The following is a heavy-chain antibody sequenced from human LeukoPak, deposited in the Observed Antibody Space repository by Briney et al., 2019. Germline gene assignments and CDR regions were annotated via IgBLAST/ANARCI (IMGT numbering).Heavy chain of an antibody. CDR3: ARAGSSGWYYFDY. Sequence: SVKVSCKASGYTFTRYGISWVRQAPGQGLEWMGIINPSGGSTSYAQKFQGRVTMTRDTSTSTVYMELSSLRSEDTAVYYCARAGSSGWYYFDYWGQGTLVTVSS. CDR1: GYTFTRYG. V-gene: IGHV1-46*01. CDR2: INPSGGST. D-gene: IGHD6-19*01. J-gene: IGHJ4*02.